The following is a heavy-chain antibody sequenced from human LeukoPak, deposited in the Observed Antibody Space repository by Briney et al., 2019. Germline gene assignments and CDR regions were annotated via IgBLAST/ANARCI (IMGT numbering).Heavy chain of an antibody. CDR2: INPSGGST. CDR1: GYTFTSYY. Sequence: GASVKVSCKASGYTFTSYYMHWVRQAPGQGLEWMGIINPSGGSTSYAQKFQGRVAMTGDTSTSTVYMELSSLRSEDTAVYYCARSHQYSSGWYYRYYYYGMDVWGQGTTVTVSS. CDR3: ARSHQYSSGWYYRYYYYGMDV. J-gene: IGHJ6*02. D-gene: IGHD6-19*01. V-gene: IGHV1-46*01.